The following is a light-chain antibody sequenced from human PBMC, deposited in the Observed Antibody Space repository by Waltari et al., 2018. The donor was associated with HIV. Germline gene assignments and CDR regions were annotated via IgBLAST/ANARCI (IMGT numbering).Light chain of an antibody. CDR2: KAS. J-gene: IGKJ2*02. V-gene: IGKV1-5*03. Sequence: DIQLTQSPSTPSASVGDRVTITCRASQNVNKWLPWYQQKPGKAPTLLIYKASSLKSGVPSRFSGSGSGTEFTLTISSLQPDDCATYYCQHYDSYSCTFGQGTKVEIK. CDR3: QHYDSYSCT. CDR1: QNVNKW.